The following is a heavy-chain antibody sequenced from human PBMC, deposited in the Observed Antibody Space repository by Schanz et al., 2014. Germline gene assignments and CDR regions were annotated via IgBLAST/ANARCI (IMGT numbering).Heavy chain of an antibody. J-gene: IGHJ4*02. CDR1: GFIFRTYG. D-gene: IGHD2-21*01. Sequence: QVHLVESGGGVVQPGGSLRLSCAASGFIFRTYGMHWVRQAPGKGLEWVAFIHYDGTYKYYADSVKGRFTISRDNSKNTLYLQMNSLRAEDTAVYYCAKGQLLSYYFDYWGQGTLVTVSS. CDR3: AKGQLLSYYFDY. CDR2: IHYDGTYK. V-gene: IGHV3-30*02.